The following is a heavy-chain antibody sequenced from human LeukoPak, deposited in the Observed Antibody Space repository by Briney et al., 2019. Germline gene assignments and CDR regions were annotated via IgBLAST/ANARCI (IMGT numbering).Heavy chain of an antibody. CDR2: TYYGSKWYN. CDR3: ARDLTLVKVAVAGFDY. Sequence: SQTLSLTCAISGDSVSSNSAAWNWIRQSPSRGLEWLGRTYYGSKWYNDYAVSVKSRITINPDTSKNQFSLQLNSVTPEDTAVYYCARDLTLVKVAVAGFDYWGQGTLVTVSS. J-gene: IGHJ4*02. D-gene: IGHD6-19*01. V-gene: IGHV6-1*01. CDR1: GDSVSSNSAA.